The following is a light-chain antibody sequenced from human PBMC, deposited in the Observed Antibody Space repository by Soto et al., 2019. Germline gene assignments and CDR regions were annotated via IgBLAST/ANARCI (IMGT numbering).Light chain of an antibody. CDR3: QHYNSYSEA. CDR1: QTISSW. Sequence: DIQITQSPSTLSGSVGDRVTISCRASQTISSWLAWYQQKPGKAPKLLIYKASTLKSGVPPRFSGSGSGTEFTLTISSLQPDDFATYYCQHYNSYSEAFGQGTKV. J-gene: IGKJ1*01. CDR2: KAS. V-gene: IGKV1-5*03.